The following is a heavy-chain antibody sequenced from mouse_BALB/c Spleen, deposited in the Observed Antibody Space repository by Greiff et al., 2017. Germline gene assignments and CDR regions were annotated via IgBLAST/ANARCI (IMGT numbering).Heavy chain of an antibody. CDR3: ARSYGSSYFDY. CDR2: IYPGGGYT. CDR1: GYTFHNYW. V-gene: IGHV1-63*02. J-gene: IGHJ2*01. Sequence: VQLQQSGAELVRPGTSVTISCKASGYTFHNYWLGWVKQRPGHGLEWIGDIYPGGGYTNYNEKFKGKATMTAYTSSSTAYMQRSSLTSEDSAVYFCARSYGSSYFDYCGQGTTLTVSS. D-gene: IGHD1-1*01.